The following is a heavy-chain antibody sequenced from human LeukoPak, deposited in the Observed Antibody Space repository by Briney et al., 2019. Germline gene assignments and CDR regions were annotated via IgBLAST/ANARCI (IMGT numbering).Heavy chain of an antibody. D-gene: IGHD6-13*01. CDR2: INPNSGVT. J-gene: IGHJ4*02. Sequence: ASVKVSCKASGYTFTGYYMHWVRQAPGQGLEWMGWINPNSGVTNHAQKFQGGVTMTRDTSISTVYMELSRLRSDDTAVYYCARQGALVKGIDYWGQGTLVTVSS. V-gene: IGHV1-2*02. CDR1: GYTFTGYY. CDR3: ARQGALVKGIDY.